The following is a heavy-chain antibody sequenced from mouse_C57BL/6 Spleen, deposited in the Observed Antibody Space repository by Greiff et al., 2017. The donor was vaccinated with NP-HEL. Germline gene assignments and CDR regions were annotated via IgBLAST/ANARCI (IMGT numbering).Heavy chain of an antibody. V-gene: IGHV1-22*01. CDR1: GYTFTDYN. CDR2: INPNNGGT. D-gene: IGHD1-1*01. J-gene: IGHJ4*01. Sequence: EVQLQESGPELVKPGASVKMSCKASGYTFTDYNMHWVKQSHGKSLEWIGYINPNNGGTSYNQKFKGKATLTVNKSSSTAYMELRSLTSEDSAVYYCASDYGSSDYYAMDYWGQGTSVTVSS. CDR3: ASDYGSSDYYAMDY.